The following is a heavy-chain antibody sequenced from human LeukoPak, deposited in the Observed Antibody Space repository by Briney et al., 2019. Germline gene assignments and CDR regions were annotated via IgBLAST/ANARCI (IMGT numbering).Heavy chain of an antibody. CDR2: INHSGST. CDR1: GGSFSGYY. CDR3: ARERRTYYYDSSGYPDY. D-gene: IGHD3-22*01. V-gene: IGHV4-34*01. Sequence: ASETLSLTCAVYGGSFSGYYWSWIRQPPGKGLEWIGEINHSGSTNYNPSLKSRVTISVDTSKNQFSLKLSSVTAADTAVYYCARERRTYYYDSSGYPDYWGQGTLVTVSS. J-gene: IGHJ4*02.